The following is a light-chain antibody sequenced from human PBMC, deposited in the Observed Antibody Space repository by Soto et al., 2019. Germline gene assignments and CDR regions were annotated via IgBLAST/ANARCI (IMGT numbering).Light chain of an antibody. J-gene: IGKJ5*01. CDR1: QSVSSTY. CDR2: GAS. V-gene: IGKV3D-20*02. CDR3: QQRQYWPPIT. Sequence: EVVLTQSPGTLSLSPGERATLSCRASQSVSSTYLIWYQQKPGQAPRLLIYGASSRATGVPDRFSGSGSGTDFTLTISSLEPEDFAIYYCQQRQYWPPITFGQGTRLEIK.